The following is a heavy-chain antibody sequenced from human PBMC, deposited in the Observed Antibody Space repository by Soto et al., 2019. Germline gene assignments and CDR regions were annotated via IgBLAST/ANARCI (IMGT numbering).Heavy chain of an antibody. CDR2: IYYSGST. J-gene: IGHJ5*02. CDR1: GGSVSSGSYY. Sequence: QVQLQESGPGLVKPSETLSLTCTVSGGSVSSGSYYWSWIRQPPGKGLEWIGYIYYSGSTNYNPSLESRVTISVDTSKNQFSLMLSSVTAANTAVYYCARDMGYCSGGSCPTRGFDPWGQGTLVTVSS. CDR3: ARDMGYCSGGSCPTRGFDP. V-gene: IGHV4-61*01. D-gene: IGHD2-15*01.